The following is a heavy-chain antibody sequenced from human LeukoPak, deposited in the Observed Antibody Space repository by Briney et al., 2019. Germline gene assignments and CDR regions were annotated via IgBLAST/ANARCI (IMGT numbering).Heavy chain of an antibody. CDR1: GYTFTDSY. CDR3: ARDAFRKWLHPGEFDP. CDR2: INPNSGDP. V-gene: IGHV1-2*06. D-gene: IGHD5-12*01. Sequence: ASVKVSCKTSGYTFTDSYIHWVRQAPGQGLEWMGRINPNSGDPDYPQKFQGRVTMTRDTSISTAYMELSRLRSDDTAVYYCARDAFRKWLHPGEFDPWGQGTLVTVSS. J-gene: IGHJ5*02.